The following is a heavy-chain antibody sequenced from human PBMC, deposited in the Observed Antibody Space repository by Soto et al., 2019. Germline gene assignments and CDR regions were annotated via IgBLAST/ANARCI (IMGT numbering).Heavy chain of an antibody. CDR2: IYYSGST. Sequence: SETLSLTCTVSGGSISSSSYYWGWIRQPPGKRLEWIGSIYYSGSTYYNPSLKSRVTISVDTSKNQFSLKLSSVTAADTAVYYCAGIMVSMLGDGFGWFDPWGQGTLVTVSS. CDR3: AGIMVSMLGDGFGWFDP. J-gene: IGHJ5*02. D-gene: IGHD2-8*01. CDR1: GGSISSSSYY. V-gene: IGHV4-39*01.